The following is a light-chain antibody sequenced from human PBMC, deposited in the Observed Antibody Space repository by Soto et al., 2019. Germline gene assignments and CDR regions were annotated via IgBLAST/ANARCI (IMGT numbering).Light chain of an antibody. Sequence: QSVLTQPPSVSGAPGQRVTISCTGSSSNIGAGYDVHWYQQLPGTAPKLLIYGNNNRPSGVPDRFSGSKSGTSASLAITGLQAEDEADYYCQSYDTSLSGVLFGGGTQLTVL. CDR2: GNN. V-gene: IGLV1-40*01. CDR3: QSYDTSLSGVL. CDR1: SSNIGAGYD. J-gene: IGLJ2*01.